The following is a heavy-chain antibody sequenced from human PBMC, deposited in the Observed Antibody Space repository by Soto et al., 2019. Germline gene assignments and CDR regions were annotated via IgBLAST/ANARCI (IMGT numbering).Heavy chain of an antibody. CDR2: IIPIFGTA. D-gene: IGHD6-19*01. CDR3: AIRLHSSGWANDAFDI. V-gene: IGHV1-69*13. J-gene: IGHJ3*02. CDR1: GGTFSSYA. Sequence: SVKVSCKASGGTFSSYAISWVRQAPGQGLEWMGGIIPIFGTANYAQKFQGRVTITADESTSTAYMELSSLRSEDTAVYYCAIRLHSSGWANDAFDIWGQGTMVTVSS.